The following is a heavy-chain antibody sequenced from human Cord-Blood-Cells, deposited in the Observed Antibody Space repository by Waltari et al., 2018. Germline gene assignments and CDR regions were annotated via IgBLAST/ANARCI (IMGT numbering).Heavy chain of an antibody. CDR2: TYYRSKWYN. J-gene: IGHJ5*02. Sequence: QVQLQQSGPGLVKPSQTLSLTCAISGDSVSSNSAAWNWIRQSPSRGLEWLGRTYYRSKWYNDKSVSVKSRITINPDTSKNQFSLQLNSVTPEDTAVYYCARDLGSIAARPDWFDPWGQGTLVTVSS. D-gene: IGHD6-6*01. CDR1: GDSVSSNSAA. CDR3: ARDLGSIAARPDWFDP. V-gene: IGHV6-1*01.